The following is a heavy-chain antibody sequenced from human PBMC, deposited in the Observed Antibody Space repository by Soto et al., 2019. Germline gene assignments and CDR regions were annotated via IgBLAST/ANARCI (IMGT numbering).Heavy chain of an antibody. D-gene: IGHD2-15*01. Sequence: GGSLRFSCAASGFTFSSYAMSWVRQAPGKGLEWVSAISGSGGSTYYADSVKGRFTISRDNSKNTLYLQMNSLRAEDTAVYYCAKDIGYCSGGSCGFDYYYGMDVWGQGTTVTVSS. CDR3: AKDIGYCSGGSCGFDYYYGMDV. CDR1: GFTFSSYA. V-gene: IGHV3-23*01. CDR2: ISGSGGST. J-gene: IGHJ6*02.